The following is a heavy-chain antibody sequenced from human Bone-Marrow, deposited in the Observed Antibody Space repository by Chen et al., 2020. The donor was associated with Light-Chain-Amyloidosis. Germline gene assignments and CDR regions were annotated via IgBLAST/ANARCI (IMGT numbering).Heavy chain of an antibody. V-gene: IGHV3-23*01. CDR2: SSGDGLST. Sequence: EAQLLESGGGLVQPGGSLSLSCATPGFTFSSFAMSWVRQTPGKGLERVSTSSGDGLSTFYADSVKRRFTISKDKSKSMLYLQMHSLRVDDTAVYFGAKENGAPAPPDLHPGVYAWGQ. CDR3: AKENGAPAPPDLHPGVYA. CDR1: GFTFSSFA. J-gene: IGHJ5*02. D-gene: IGHD4-17*01.